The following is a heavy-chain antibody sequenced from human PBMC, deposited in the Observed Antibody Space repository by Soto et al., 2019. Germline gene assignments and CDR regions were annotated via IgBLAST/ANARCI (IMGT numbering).Heavy chain of an antibody. J-gene: IGHJ4*02. CDR2: IWYDGSNK. CDR1: GFTFSSYG. Sequence: QVQLVESGGGVVQPGRSLRLSCAASGFTFSSYGMHWVRQAPGKGLEWVAVIWYDGSNKYYADSVKGRFTISRDNSKNTLYLQMNSLRAEDTAVYYCARDRGSGWYGFDYWGQGTLVTVSS. V-gene: IGHV3-33*01. CDR3: ARDRGSGWYGFDY. D-gene: IGHD6-19*01.